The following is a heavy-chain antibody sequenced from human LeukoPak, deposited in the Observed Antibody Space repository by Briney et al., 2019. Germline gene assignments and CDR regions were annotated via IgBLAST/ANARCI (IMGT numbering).Heavy chain of an antibody. J-gene: IGHJ4*02. D-gene: IGHD3/OR15-3a*01. CDR2: INSDGSST. Sequence: GGSLRLSCAASGFTFSSYWMHWVRQAPGKGLVWVSRINSDGSSTSYADSVKGRFTISRDNAKNTLYLQMNSLRAEDTAVYYCARELVRGLTARNYFDYWGQGTLVTVSS. CDR3: ARELVRGLTARNYFDY. V-gene: IGHV3-74*01. CDR1: GFTFSSYW.